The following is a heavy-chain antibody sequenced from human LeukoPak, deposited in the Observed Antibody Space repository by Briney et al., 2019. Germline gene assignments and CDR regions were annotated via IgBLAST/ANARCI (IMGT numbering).Heavy chain of an antibody. V-gene: IGHV3-53*01. Sequence: GASLRLSCVASGLSVRGSYMSWVRQAPGKGLEWVSVIYSGDRTHYADSVKGRFTISRDTSKNTLYLQMNNLRADDTAMYYCTRDLTGTTWSENDYWGQGTLVTISS. CDR3: TRDLTGTTWSENDY. D-gene: IGHD6-13*01. J-gene: IGHJ4*02. CDR2: IYSGDRT. CDR1: GLSVRGSY.